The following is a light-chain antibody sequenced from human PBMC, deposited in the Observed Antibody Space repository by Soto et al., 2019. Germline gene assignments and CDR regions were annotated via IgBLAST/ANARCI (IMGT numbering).Light chain of an antibody. J-gene: IGLJ3*02. CDR1: SSDVGGYNY. V-gene: IGLV2-14*01. Sequence: QSALTQPASVSGSPGQSITISCTGTSSDVGGYNYVSWYQQHPGKAPKLMIYDVSNRPSGVSNRFSGSKSGNTASLTISGLQAEDEADYYCSSYTSSSTLPNWGFGGGTMLTVL. CDR2: DVS. CDR3: SSYTSSSTLPNWG.